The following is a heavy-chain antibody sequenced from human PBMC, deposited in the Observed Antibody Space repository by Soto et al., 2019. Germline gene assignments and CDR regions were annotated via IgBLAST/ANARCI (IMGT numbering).Heavy chain of an antibody. V-gene: IGHV3-33*01. J-gene: IGHJ4*02. CDR1: GFTFSSYG. D-gene: IGHD3-22*01. CDR3: ARERGFLNYYDSSGYYRSFDY. CDR2: IWYDGSNK. Sequence: GGSLRLSCVASGFTFSSYGMHWVRQAPGKGLEWVAVIWYDGSNKYYADSVKGRFTISRDNSKNTLYLQMNSLRAEDTAVYYCARERGFLNYYDSSGYYRSFDYWGQGTLVTVSS.